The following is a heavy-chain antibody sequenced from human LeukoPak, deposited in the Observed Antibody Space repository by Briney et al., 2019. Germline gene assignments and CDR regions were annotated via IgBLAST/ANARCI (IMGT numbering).Heavy chain of an antibody. CDR1: RDTFTIYD. Sequence: ASVKVSCKASRDTFTIYDVNWVRQATGRGLEWMGWLNPNSGNTGYVQKFQGRVTMTMNTSISTAYMELTSLTSEDTAVYYCARSTMGARRKYDYWGQGTLVTVSP. CDR2: LNPNSGNT. J-gene: IGHJ4*02. D-gene: IGHD1-26*01. V-gene: IGHV1-8*01. CDR3: ARSTMGARRKYDY.